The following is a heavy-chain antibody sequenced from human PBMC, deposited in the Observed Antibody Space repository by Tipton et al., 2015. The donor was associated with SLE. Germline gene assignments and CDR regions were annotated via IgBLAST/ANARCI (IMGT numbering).Heavy chain of an antibody. J-gene: IGHJ6*02. V-gene: IGHV1-69*06. CDR2: IVPIFATG. D-gene: IGHD2-8*01. Sequence: QSGPEVKKPGSSVKVSCKASGGTFSSYAISWVRQAPGQGLEWMGGIVPIFATGNYAEKFQDRVTIIADKSTNTAYMELRSLRSDDTAVCYCASEGVSEGSYYYYGMDVWGQGTTVIV. CDR1: GGTFSSYA. CDR3: ASEGVSEGSYYYYGMDV.